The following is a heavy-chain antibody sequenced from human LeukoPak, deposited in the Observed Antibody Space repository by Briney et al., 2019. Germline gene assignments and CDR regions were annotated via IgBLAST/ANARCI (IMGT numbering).Heavy chain of an antibody. V-gene: IGHV1-24*01. CDR3: ATGWNYGGNSAAAFDI. CDR1: GYTLTELS. J-gene: IGHJ3*02. CDR2: FDPEDGET. D-gene: IGHD4-23*01. Sequence: GASVKVSCKVSGYTLTELSMHWVRQAPGKGLEWMGGFDPEDGETIYAQKFQGRVTMTGDTSTDTAYMELSSLRSEDTAVYYCATGWNYGGNSAAAFDIWGQGTMVTVSS.